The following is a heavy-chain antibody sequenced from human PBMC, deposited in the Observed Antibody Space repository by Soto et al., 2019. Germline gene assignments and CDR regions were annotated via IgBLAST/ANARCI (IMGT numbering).Heavy chain of an antibody. CDR2: ISGHGDAT. CDR1: GFPFTVYA. Sequence: PGGSLRLSCAASGFPFTVYAMSWVRQAPGKGLEWVSAISGHGDATFYADSVKGRFTISRDNSKNTLYLHMNSLRAEDTALYYCANSRVSMVRGLIIIPNYWGQGTLVTVSS. V-gene: IGHV3-23*01. J-gene: IGHJ4*02. CDR3: ANSRVSMVRGLIIIPNY. D-gene: IGHD3-10*01.